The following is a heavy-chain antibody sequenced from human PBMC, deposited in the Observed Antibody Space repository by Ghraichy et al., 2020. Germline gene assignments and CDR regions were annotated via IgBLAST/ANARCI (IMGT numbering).Heavy chain of an antibody. V-gene: IGHV4-34*01. D-gene: IGHD3-22*01. Sequence: SQTLSLTCAVYGGSFSGYYWSWIRQPPGKGLEWIGEINHSGSTNYNPSLKSRVTISVDTSKNQFSLKLSSVTAADTAAYYCARGEYYYDSSGPTHDYWGQGTLVTVSS. CDR1: GGSFSGYY. CDR3: ARGEYYYDSSGPTHDY. CDR2: INHSGST. J-gene: IGHJ4*02.